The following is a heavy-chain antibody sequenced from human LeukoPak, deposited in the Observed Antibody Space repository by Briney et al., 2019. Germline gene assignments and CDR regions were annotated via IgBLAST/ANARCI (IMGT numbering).Heavy chain of an antibody. CDR2: INPNSGGT. D-gene: IGHD3-22*01. J-gene: IGHJ3*02. CDR1: GYTFTGYY. Sequence: ALVTVSCKASGYTFTGYYMHWVRQAPGQGLEWMGWINPNSGGTNYAQKFQGRVTMTRDTSISTAYMELSRLRSDDTAVYYCARDSLSSYYDSSGPDAFDIWGQGTMVTVSS. CDR3: ARDSLSSYYDSSGPDAFDI. V-gene: IGHV1-2*02.